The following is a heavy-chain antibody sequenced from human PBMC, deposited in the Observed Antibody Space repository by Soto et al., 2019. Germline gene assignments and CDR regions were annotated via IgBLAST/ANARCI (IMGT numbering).Heavy chain of an antibody. CDR1: GDSVNTGSYY. J-gene: IGHJ4*02. V-gene: IGHV4-61*01. D-gene: IGHD3-10*01. Sequence: SETLSLTCTVSGDSVNTGSYYWSWIRQPPGKGLEWIGYAYYSGSTNYNPSLKSRVTISLDTSKNHFSLKLTSVTAADTAVYYCATGRYHYGSEEWGQGTQVTVSS. CDR2: AYYSGST. CDR3: ATGRYHYGSEE.